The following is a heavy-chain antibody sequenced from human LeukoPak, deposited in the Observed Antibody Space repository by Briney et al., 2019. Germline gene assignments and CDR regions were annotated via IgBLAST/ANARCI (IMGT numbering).Heavy chain of an antibody. V-gene: IGHV1-69*01. Sequence: SVKVSCKASGGTFSSYAISWVRQAPGQGLEWMGGIIPIFGTANYAQKFQGRVTITADESTSTAYMELSSLRSEDTAVYYCARALVPAAITSGYYYMDVWGKGTPVTVSS. CDR1: GGTFSSYA. CDR2: IIPIFGTA. D-gene: IGHD2-2*01. CDR3: ARALVPAAITSGYYYMDV. J-gene: IGHJ6*03.